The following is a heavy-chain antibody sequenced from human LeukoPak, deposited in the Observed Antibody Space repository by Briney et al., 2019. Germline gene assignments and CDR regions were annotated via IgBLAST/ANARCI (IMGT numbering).Heavy chain of an antibody. Sequence: SETLSLTCAAYGGSFSGYYWTWIRQPPGKGLEWIGEINHSGSTNYNPSLKSRVTISVDTSKNQFSLKLSSVTAADTAVYYCARRGSSSFYYYYYMDVWGKGTPVTVSS. V-gene: IGHV4-34*01. CDR2: INHSGST. CDR1: GGSFSGYY. CDR3: ARRGSSSFYYYYYMDV. D-gene: IGHD6-13*01. J-gene: IGHJ6*03.